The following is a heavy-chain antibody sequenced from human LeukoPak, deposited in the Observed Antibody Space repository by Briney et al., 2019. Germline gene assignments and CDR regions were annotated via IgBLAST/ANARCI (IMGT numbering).Heavy chain of an antibody. V-gene: IGHV1-18*01. CDR2: ISAYNGNT. J-gene: IGHJ4*02. CDR3: AGGYCSGGSCYVLSY. CDR1: GYTFTSYG. Sequence: ASVKVSCKASGYTFTSYGISWVRQAPGKGLEWMGWISAYNGNTNYAQKLQGRVTMTTDTSTSTAYMELRSLRSDDTAVYYCAGGYCSGGSCYVLSYWGQGTLVTVSS. D-gene: IGHD2-15*01.